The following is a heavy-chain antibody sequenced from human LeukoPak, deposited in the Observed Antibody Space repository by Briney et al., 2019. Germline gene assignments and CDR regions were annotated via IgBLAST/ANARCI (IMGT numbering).Heavy chain of an antibody. CDR3: ARVIGYYYDSRHMDV. CDR2: IFYSGST. CDR1: GYSISSGYY. D-gene: IGHD3-22*01. Sequence: SETLSLTCTVSGYSISSGYYWGWIRQPPGKGLEWIGNIFYSGSTYYSPSLKSRVTISVDTSKNQFSLKLSSVTAADTAVYYCARVIGYYYDSRHMDVWGKGTTVTVSS. J-gene: IGHJ6*03. V-gene: IGHV4-38-2*02.